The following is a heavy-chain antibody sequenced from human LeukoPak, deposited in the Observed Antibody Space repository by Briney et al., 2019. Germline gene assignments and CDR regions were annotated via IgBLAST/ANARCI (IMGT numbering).Heavy chain of an antibody. CDR2: MNPNSGNT. Sequence: ASVKVSCKASGYTFTSYDINWVRQATGQGLEWMGWMNPNSGNTGYAQKFQGRVTMTRNTSISTAYMELSSLRSEDTAVYYCARGVRRYDFWSGYYQDYWGQGTLVTVSS. CDR1: GYTFTSYD. D-gene: IGHD3-3*01. CDR3: ARGVRRYDFWSGYYQDY. V-gene: IGHV1-8*01. J-gene: IGHJ4*02.